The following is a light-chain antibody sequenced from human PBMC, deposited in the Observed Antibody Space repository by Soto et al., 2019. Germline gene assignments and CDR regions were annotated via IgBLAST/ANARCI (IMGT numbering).Light chain of an antibody. V-gene: IGKV1-27*01. Sequence: DIQMTQSPSSLSASLGDRVTITCRASQCIGIYLAWYQQKPGKVPKLLIYAASTLQSGVPSRFSGRGSGTDFTLTISSLQPEDVATYYCQKYNSAPRTFGQGTRVEI. CDR1: QCIGIY. CDR3: QKYNSAPRT. CDR2: AAS. J-gene: IGKJ1*01.